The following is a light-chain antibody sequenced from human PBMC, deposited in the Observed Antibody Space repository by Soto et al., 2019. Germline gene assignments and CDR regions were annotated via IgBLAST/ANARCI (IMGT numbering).Light chain of an antibody. CDR2: DAS. Sequence: EIVLTQSPGTLSLSPGEGATLSCRASQSVTNNYLAWYQQKPGQAPRLLIYDASSRASGIPDRFSGSASATAFTLTISRLEPEDFAVYYCQQYGSSPLTFGRGTKVEIK. V-gene: IGKV3-20*01. J-gene: IGKJ4*01. CDR1: QSVTNNY. CDR3: QQYGSSPLT.